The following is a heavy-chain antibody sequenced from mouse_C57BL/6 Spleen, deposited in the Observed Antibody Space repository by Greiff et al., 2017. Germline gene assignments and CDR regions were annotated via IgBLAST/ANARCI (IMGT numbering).Heavy chain of an antibody. J-gene: IGHJ3*01. V-gene: IGHV5-6*02. CDR3: ARHFTTVVATAY. D-gene: IGHD1-1*01. CDR1: GFTFSSYG. Sequence: EVMLVESGGDLVKPGGSLKLSCAASGFTFSSYGMSWVRQTPDKRLEWVATISSGGSYTYYPDSVKGRFTISRDNAKNTLYLQMSSLKSEDTAMYYCARHFTTVVATAYWGQGTLVTVSA. CDR2: ISSGGSYT.